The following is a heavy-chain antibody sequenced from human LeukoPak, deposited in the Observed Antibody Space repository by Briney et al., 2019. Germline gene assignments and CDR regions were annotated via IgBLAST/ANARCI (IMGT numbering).Heavy chain of an antibody. Sequence: GGSLRLSCAASGFIFSSYAMSWVRQPPGRGLEWVSGISGSGYDTYYAYSVKGRVTISRDNSKNTLYLQMNRLRAEDTAVYYCARLGYCDSTSCQDVDVWGKGTTVTVSS. V-gene: IGHV3-23*01. J-gene: IGHJ6*04. CDR2: ISGSGYDT. CDR1: GFIFSSYA. D-gene: IGHD2-2*01. CDR3: ARLGYCDSTSCQDVDV.